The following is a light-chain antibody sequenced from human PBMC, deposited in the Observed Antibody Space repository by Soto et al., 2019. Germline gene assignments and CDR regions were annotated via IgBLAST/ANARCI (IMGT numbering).Light chain of an antibody. Sequence: DIQMTQSPSSVSASLGDRVTITCRASQAISSRLAWYQQKPGKAPKLLIYAASSLQSGVPSRFSGIGSATDCTLTISCLQPDDFATYYCQQATRFPLTFGGGTMVKSK. CDR2: AAS. V-gene: IGKV1-12*01. CDR1: QAISSR. CDR3: QQATRFPLT. J-gene: IGKJ4*01.